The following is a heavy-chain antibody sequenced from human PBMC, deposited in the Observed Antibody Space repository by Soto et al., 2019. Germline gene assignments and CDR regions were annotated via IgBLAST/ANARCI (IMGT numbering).Heavy chain of an antibody. D-gene: IGHD3-3*01. CDR2: IYYSGST. CDR3: ARHAIFGGYSYYYYYMDV. CDR1: GGSISSYY. Sequence: SETLSLTCTVSGGSISSYYWSWIRQPPGKGLEWIGYIYYSGSTNYNPSLKSRVTISVDTSKNQFSLKLSSVTAADTAVYYCARHAIFGGYSYYYYYMDVWGKGTTVTVSS. V-gene: IGHV4-59*08. J-gene: IGHJ6*03.